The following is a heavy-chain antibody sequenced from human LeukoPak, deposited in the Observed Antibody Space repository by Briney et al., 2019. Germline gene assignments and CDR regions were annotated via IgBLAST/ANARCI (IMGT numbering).Heavy chain of an antibody. D-gene: IGHD6-19*01. CDR1: GYSFNMYG. CDR3: ARRSKLVSSATWRWFDP. Sequence: GASVKVACKASGYSFNMYGISWLRKAPGQGLEWMGWIRSDNGNADYAQKFQGRVSMTTDPSTSTVYMELKSLRSDDTAVYYCARRSKLVSSATWRWFDPWGQGTQVIVSS. J-gene: IGHJ5*02. V-gene: IGHV1-18*04. CDR2: IRSDNGNA.